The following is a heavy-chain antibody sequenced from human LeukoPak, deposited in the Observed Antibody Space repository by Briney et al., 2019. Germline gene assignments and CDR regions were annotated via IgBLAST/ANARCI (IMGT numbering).Heavy chain of an antibody. Sequence: GGSLRLSCAASGFTFSSHEMNWVRQAPGRGLEWISYISNSGSTIFYTDSLKGRFTISRDNSKNSLYLQMNSLRADDTAVYYCARGPGLFPYFDYWGQGTLVTVSS. CDR3: ARGPGLFPYFDY. D-gene: IGHD3/OR15-3a*01. V-gene: IGHV3-48*03. CDR1: GFTFSSHE. CDR2: ISNSGSTI. J-gene: IGHJ4*02.